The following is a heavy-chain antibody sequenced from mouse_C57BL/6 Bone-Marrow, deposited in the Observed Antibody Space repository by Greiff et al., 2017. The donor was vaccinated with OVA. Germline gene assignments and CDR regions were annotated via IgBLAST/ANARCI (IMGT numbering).Heavy chain of an antibody. CDR3: ARSDYDYFDY. CDR2: ISRGSSTI. CDR1: GFTFSDYG. D-gene: IGHD2-4*01. Sequence: EVKLMESGGGLVKPGGSLKLSCAASGFTFSDYGMHWVRQAPEKGLEWVAYISRGSSTIYYADTVKGRSTISRDNAKNTLFLQMTSLRSEDTAMYYCARSDYDYFDYWGQGTTLTVSS. J-gene: IGHJ2*01. V-gene: IGHV5-17*01.